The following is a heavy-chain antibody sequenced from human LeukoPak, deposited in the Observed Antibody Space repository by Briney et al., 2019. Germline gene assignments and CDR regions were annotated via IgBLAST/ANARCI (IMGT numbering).Heavy chain of an antibody. D-gene: IGHD4/OR15-4a*01. CDR2: IYTSGST. J-gene: IGHJ6*03. Sequence: PSETLSLTCTVSGGSISSYYWSWIRQPAGKGLEWIGRIYTSGSTNYNPSLKSRVTMSVDTSKNQFSLKLSSVTAADTAVYYCARVRGAGDYYYYMDVWGKGTTVTVSS. CDR3: ARVRGAGDYYYYMDV. V-gene: IGHV4-4*07. CDR1: GGSISSYY.